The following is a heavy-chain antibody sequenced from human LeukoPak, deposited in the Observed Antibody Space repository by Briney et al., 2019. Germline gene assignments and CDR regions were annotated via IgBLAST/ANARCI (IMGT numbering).Heavy chain of an antibody. CDR3: AKGDWNDGGFFDY. V-gene: IGHV3-23*01. J-gene: IGHJ4*02. Sequence: GGSLRLSCAASGFTFSSYAMSWVRQAPGKGLEWVSAISGSGGSTYYADSVKGRFTISRDNSKNTLYLQMNSLRAEDTAVYYCAKGDWNDGGFFDYWGQRTLVTVSS. CDR1: GFTFSSYA. D-gene: IGHD1-1*01. CDR2: ISGSGGST.